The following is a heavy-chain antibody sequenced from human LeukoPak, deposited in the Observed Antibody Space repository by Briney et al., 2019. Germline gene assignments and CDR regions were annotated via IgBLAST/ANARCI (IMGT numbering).Heavy chain of an antibody. D-gene: IGHD1-26*01. V-gene: IGHV4-39*07. Sequence: PSETLSLTCTVSGGSITSSSYYWGWLRQPPGKGLEWIGSIYSSGSTYYNPSLQSRVTISMDTSKNQVSLKLSSVTAADTAVYYCGSPYSNKWQGAFDYWGQGTLVTVSS. CDR2: IYSSGST. CDR1: GGSITSSSYY. CDR3: GSPYSNKWQGAFDY. J-gene: IGHJ4*02.